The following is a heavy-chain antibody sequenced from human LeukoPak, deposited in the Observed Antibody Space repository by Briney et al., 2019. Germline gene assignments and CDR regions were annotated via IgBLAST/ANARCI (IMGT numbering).Heavy chain of an antibody. V-gene: IGHV3-72*01. CDR3: ARGRRSNYGPPHQNPLDY. CDR1: GFTFSDHY. D-gene: IGHD4-11*01. J-gene: IGHJ4*02. Sequence: PGGSLRLSCAASGFTFSDHYMDWVRQAPGKGLEWVGRTRNKANSYTTEYAASVKGRFTISRDDSKNSLYLQMNSLKTEDTAVYYCARGRRSNYGPPHQNPLDYWGQGTLVTVSS. CDR2: TRNKANSYTT.